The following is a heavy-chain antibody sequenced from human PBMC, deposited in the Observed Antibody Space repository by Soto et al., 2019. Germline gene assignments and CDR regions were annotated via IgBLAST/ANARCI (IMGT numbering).Heavy chain of an antibody. CDR3: ASPGGITIFGVVATAAFDI. CDR1: GGTFSSYA. Sequence: QVQLVQSGAEVKKPGSSVKVSCKASGGTFSSYAISWVRQAPGQGLEWMGAIIPIFGTANYAQKFQGRVTITADESTSTAYMELSSLRSEDTAVYYCASPGGITIFGVVATAAFDIWGQGTMVTVSS. D-gene: IGHD3-3*01. J-gene: IGHJ3*02. V-gene: IGHV1-69*01. CDR2: IIPIFGTA.